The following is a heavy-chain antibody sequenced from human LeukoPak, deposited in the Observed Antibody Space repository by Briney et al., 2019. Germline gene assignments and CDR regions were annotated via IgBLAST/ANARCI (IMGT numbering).Heavy chain of an antibody. Sequence: SQTLSLTCAVSGGSISSGSYSWSWIRQPPGKGLEWIGYIYHSGSTNYNPSLKSRVTISVDTSKNQFSLKLSSVTAADTAVYYCARHDEDCSSTSCFYWFDPWGQGTLVTVSS. J-gene: IGHJ5*02. CDR1: GGSISSGSYS. D-gene: IGHD2-2*01. CDR3: ARHDEDCSSTSCFYWFDP. V-gene: IGHV4-30-2*01. CDR2: IYHSGST.